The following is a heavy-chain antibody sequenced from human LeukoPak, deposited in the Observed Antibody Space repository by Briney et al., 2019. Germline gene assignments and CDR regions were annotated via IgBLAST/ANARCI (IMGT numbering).Heavy chain of an antibody. D-gene: IGHD5-12*01. Sequence: GESLKIPCKGSGYSFTSYWIGWLRQLPGKGLEWMGIIYPGDSDTRYSASFQGQVTISADKSISTAYLQWSSLKASDTAMYYCARRAGKNGYNYWGQGTLVTVSS. CDR1: GYSFTSYW. CDR2: IYPGDSDT. V-gene: IGHV5-51*01. CDR3: ARRAGKNGYNY. J-gene: IGHJ4*02.